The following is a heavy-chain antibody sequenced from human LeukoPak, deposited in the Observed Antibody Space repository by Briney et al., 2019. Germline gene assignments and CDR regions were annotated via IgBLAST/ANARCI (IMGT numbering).Heavy chain of an antibody. CDR2: INNSGST. V-gene: IGHV4-34*01. D-gene: IGHD2/OR15-2a*01. J-gene: IGHJ5*02. CDR1: GGSFSEYY. Sequence: SETLSLTCAVYGGSFSEYYWSWVRQPPGKGLEWIGEINNSGSTNYNPSPRSRGTISLDTSKNQFSLKLSSVTAADTAVYYCARRITVFYWFDPWDQGTLVTVSS. CDR3: ARRITVFYWFDP.